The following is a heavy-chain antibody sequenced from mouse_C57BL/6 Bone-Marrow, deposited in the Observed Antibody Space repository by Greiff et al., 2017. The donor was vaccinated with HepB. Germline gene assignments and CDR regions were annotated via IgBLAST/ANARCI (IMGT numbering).Heavy chain of an antibody. J-gene: IGHJ1*03. V-gene: IGHV5-4*01. D-gene: IGHD1-1*01. Sequence: DVKLVESGGGLVKPGGSLKLSCAASGFTFSSYAMSWVRQTPEKRLEWVATISDGGSYTYYPDNVKGRFTISRDNAKNNLYLQMSHLKSEDTAMYYCARDRGSSQRYFDVWGTGTTVTVSS. CDR2: ISDGGSYT. CDR3: ARDRGSSQRYFDV. CDR1: GFTFSSYA.